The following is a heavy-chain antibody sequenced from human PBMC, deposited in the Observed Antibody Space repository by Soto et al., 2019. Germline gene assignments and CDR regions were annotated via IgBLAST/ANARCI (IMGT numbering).Heavy chain of an antibody. CDR3: ARDRGSSSWPMDFDY. Sequence: GGSLRLSCAASGFTFSSYWMHWVRQAPGKGLVWVSRINSDGSSTSYADSVKGRFTISRDNAKTTLYLQMNSLRAEDTAVYYCARDRGSSSWPMDFDYWGQGTLVTVSS. CDR2: INSDGSST. D-gene: IGHD6-13*01. J-gene: IGHJ4*02. V-gene: IGHV3-74*01. CDR1: GFTFSSYW.